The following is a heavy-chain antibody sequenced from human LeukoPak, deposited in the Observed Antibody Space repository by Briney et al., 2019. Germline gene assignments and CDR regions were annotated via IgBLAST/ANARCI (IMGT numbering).Heavy chain of an antibody. J-gene: IGHJ4*02. CDR1: GGSFSGYY. V-gene: IGHV4-34*01. Sequence: SETLSLTCAVYGGSFSGYYWSWIRQPPGKGLEWIGEINHSGSTNYNPSLKSRVTISVDTSKNQFSLKLSSVTAADTAVYYCARGAMPLYFDYWGQGTLVTVSS. CDR3: ARGAMPLYFDY. CDR2: INHSGST. D-gene: IGHD2-2*01.